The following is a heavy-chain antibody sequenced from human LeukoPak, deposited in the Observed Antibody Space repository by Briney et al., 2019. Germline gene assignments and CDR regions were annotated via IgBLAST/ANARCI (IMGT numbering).Heavy chain of an antibody. CDR1: GFTVSSNY. CDR3: ARGGIAAAGGYGMDV. V-gene: IGHV3-66*01. CDR2: IYSGGST. J-gene: IGHJ6*02. Sequence: PGGSLRLSCAASGFTVSSNYMSWVRQAPGKGLEWVSVIYSGGSTYYADSVKGRFTISRDNSKNTLYLQMNSLRAEDTAVYYCARGGIAAAGGYGMDVWGQGTTVTVSS. D-gene: IGHD6-13*01.